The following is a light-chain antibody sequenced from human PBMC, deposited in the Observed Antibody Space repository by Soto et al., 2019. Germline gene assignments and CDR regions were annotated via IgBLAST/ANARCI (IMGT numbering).Light chain of an antibody. CDR3: QQYNNWPPET. Sequence: EIVLTQSPGTLSVSPGETVTLSCRASHSVTSSYLAWYQQKPGQAPRLLIYGASTRATGIPARFSGSGSGTEFTLTISSLQSEDFAVYYCQQYNNWPPETFGQGTKVDIK. CDR1: HSVTSSY. V-gene: IGKV3-15*01. CDR2: GAS. J-gene: IGKJ1*01.